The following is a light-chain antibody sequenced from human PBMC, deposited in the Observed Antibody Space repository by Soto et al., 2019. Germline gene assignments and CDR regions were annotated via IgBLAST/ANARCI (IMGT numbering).Light chain of an antibody. J-gene: IGKJ4*01. V-gene: IGKV1-5*01. CDR1: QSISSW. CDR3: QQYNNYMLT. Sequence: DIPMTQSPSTLSASVGDRVTITCRASQSISSWLAWYQQKPGKVPKLLIYDASTLESGVPSRFSGSGSGTEFTLTISSLQPDDFATYYCQQYNNYMLTFGGGTKVEIK. CDR2: DAS.